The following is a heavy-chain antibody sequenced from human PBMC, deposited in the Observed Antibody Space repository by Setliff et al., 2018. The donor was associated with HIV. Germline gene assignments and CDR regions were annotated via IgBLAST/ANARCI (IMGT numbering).Heavy chain of an antibody. Sequence: PSETLSLTCTVSGGSISSGDYYWTWIRQPPGKGLEWIGYIYNSGSTYYEPSLRGRVTITIDRSKNQFSLKLNSVTAAATAVYYCARETNASGSLTAYWYFDLWGRGTLVTVSS. CDR3: ARETNASGSLTAYWYFDL. D-gene: IGHD3-10*01. V-gene: IGHV4-30-4*08. CDR1: GGSISSGDYY. CDR2: IYNSGST. J-gene: IGHJ2*01.